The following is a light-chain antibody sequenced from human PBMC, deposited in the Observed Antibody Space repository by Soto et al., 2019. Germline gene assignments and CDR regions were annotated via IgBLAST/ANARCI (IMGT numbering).Light chain of an antibody. CDR2: DVT. Sequence: QSVLTQPASVSGSPGQSITISCTGTTYDIGYYDYVSWYQQHPGKAPKLIIYDVTYRPSGASDRFSGSKSGSTASLTISGLQAEDEAEYYCSSYTTSSTLVFGGGTKLTVL. V-gene: IGLV2-14*03. CDR1: TYDIGYYDY. J-gene: IGLJ2*01. CDR3: SSYTTSSTLV.